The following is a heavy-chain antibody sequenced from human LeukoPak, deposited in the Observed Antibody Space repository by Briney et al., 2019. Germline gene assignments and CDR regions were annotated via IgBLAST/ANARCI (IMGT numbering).Heavy chain of an antibody. J-gene: IGHJ4*02. CDR3: ASIYSLWSGFFDF. CDR2: IYYSGSA. D-gene: IGHD3-3*01. CDR1: GGSISSSHYY. V-gene: IGHV4-39*01. Sequence: SETLSLTCTVSGGSISSSHYYWDWIRQPPGKGLEWIGSIYYSGSAYYNPSLKSRVTISVDTSKNQFSLKLSSVTAADTAIYYCASIYSLWSGFFDFWGQGTLVTVSS.